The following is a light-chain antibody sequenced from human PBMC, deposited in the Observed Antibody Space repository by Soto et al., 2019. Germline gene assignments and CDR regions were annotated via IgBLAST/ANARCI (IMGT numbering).Light chain of an antibody. CDR3: QQYNSWPPWT. V-gene: IGKV3-15*01. Sequence: EIVMTQSPATLSVSPGERATLSCRASQSVSSKLAWYQQKPGQAPRLLILGASTRAPGIPARFSGSGSGTEFTLTISSLQSEDFVIYYCQQYNSWPPWTFGQGTKVEIK. CDR2: GAS. J-gene: IGKJ1*01. CDR1: QSVSSK.